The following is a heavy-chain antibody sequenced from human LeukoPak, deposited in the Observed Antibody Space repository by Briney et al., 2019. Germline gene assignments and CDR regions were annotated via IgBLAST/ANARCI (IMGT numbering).Heavy chain of an antibody. Sequence: SGPTLVNPTQTLTLTCTFSGFSLSTSGMCVSWIRQPPGKALEWLARIDWDDDKYYSTSLKTRLTISKDTSKNQVVLTMTNMDPVDTATYYCARIRVGRGKVYYDSSGYWKNYYYMDVWGKGTTVTVSS. CDR2: IDWDDDK. CDR3: ARIRVGRGKVYYDSSGYWKNYYYMDV. V-gene: IGHV2-70*11. D-gene: IGHD3-22*01. J-gene: IGHJ6*03. CDR1: GFSLSTSGMC.